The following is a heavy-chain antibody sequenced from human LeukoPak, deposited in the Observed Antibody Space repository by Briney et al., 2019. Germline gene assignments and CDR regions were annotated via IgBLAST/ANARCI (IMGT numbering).Heavy chain of an antibody. J-gene: IGHJ5*02. Sequence: SETLSLTCTVSGGSISSYYWSWIRQAAGKGLEWMGRIYTSGSTNYNPSLKSRVTMSVDTSKNQFPLKLRSVTAAATAVYSCARDGPYDTPPRRFDPWGQGTLVTVSS. CDR2: IYTSGST. V-gene: IGHV4-4*07. CDR1: GGSISSYY. D-gene: IGHD3-22*01. CDR3: ARDGPYDTPPRRFDP.